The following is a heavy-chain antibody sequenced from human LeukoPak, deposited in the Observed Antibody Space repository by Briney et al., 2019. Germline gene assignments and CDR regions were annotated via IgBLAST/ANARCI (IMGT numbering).Heavy chain of an antibody. CDR3: ARVVIRVVPAAHDAFDI. V-gene: IGHV1-8*03. Sequence: ASVKVSCKASGYTFTSYDINWVRQATGQGLEWMGWMNPNSGNTGYAQKFQGRVTITRNTSISTAYMELSSLRSEDTAVYYCARVVIRVVPAAHDAFDIWGQRTMVTVSS. CDR1: GYTFTSYD. D-gene: IGHD2-2*01. CDR2: MNPNSGNT. J-gene: IGHJ3*02.